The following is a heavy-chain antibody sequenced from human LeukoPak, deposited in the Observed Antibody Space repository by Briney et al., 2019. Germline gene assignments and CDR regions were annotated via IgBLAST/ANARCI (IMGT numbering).Heavy chain of an antibody. CDR1: GFTFSSYS. CDR2: ISSSSSTI. Sequence: GGSLRLSCAASGFTFSSYSMNWVRQAPGKGLEWVSYISSSSSTIYYADSVKGRFTISRDNAKNSLYLQMNSLRAEDTAVYYCAREAYDSSGYSPMFDYWGQGTLVTVSS. D-gene: IGHD3-22*01. J-gene: IGHJ4*02. V-gene: IGHV3-48*01. CDR3: AREAYDSSGYSPMFDY.